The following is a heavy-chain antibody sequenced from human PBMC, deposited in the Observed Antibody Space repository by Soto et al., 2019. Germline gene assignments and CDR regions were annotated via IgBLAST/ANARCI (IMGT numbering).Heavy chain of an antibody. D-gene: IGHD1-26*01. CDR2: ISGSGGST. CDR1: GFPFSSYS. CDR3: AKNGWELLLGRGYYYYGLDV. V-gene: IGHV3-23*01. Sequence: PGGSLRLSCAASGFPFSSYSMSWVRQAPGKGLEWVSGISGSGGSTYYADSVKGRFTISRDNSKNTLYLQMNTLRAEDTAVYYCAKNGWELLLGRGYYYYGLDVWGQGTTVTVSS. J-gene: IGHJ6*02.